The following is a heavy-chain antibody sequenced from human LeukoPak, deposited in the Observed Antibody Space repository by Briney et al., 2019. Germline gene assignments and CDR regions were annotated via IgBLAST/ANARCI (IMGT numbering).Heavy chain of an antibody. CDR3: ARESGSSYGGAKFDY. CDR2: INHSGST. Sequence: SETLSLTCAVYGGSFSGYYWSWIRQPPGKGLEWIGEINHSGSTNYNPSLKSRVTISVDTSKNQFSLKLSSVTAADTAVYYCARESGSSYGGAKFDYWGQGTLVTVSS. J-gene: IGHJ4*02. V-gene: IGHV4-34*01. CDR1: GGSFSGYY. D-gene: IGHD6-6*01.